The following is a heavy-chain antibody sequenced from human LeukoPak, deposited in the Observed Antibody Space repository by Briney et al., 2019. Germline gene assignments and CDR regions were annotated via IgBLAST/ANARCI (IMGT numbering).Heavy chain of an antibody. Sequence: PGGSLRLSCAASGFTFSDYYMSWIRQAPGKGLEWVSYISSSGSTIYYADSVKGRFTISRDNAKNSLYLQMNSLRAEDTAVYYCASASVFGGGDIFFDYWGQGTLVTVSS. CDR2: ISSSGSTI. CDR1: GFTFSDYY. D-gene: IGHD2-21*01. V-gene: IGHV3-11*04. J-gene: IGHJ4*02. CDR3: ASASVFGGGDIFFDY.